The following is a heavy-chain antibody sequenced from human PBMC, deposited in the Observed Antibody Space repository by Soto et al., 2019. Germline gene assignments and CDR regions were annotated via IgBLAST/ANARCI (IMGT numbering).Heavy chain of an antibody. CDR2: IRSKPNNYAT. V-gene: IGHV3-73*02. CDR3: AVDFYYNMDV. Sequence: EVQLVESGGGLVHPGGSLKLSCAASGFPFNGSAMHWVRQASGKGLEWVGRIRSKPNNYATAYAASLKGRFTISRDDSKNTAYLQMNSLKTEDTAVYYCAVDFYYNMDVWGQGTTVTVSS. J-gene: IGHJ6*02. CDR1: GFPFNGSA.